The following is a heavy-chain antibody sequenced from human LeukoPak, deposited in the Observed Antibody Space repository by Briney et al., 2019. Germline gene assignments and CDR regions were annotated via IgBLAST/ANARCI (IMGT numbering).Heavy chain of an antibody. V-gene: IGHV3-23*01. CDR2: ISGSGGTT. D-gene: IGHD2-2*01. J-gene: IGHJ4*02. Sequence: GGSLRLSCAASGFTFSSYAMSWVRQAPGKGLEWVSAISGSGGTTYYADSVKGRFTISRDNSKNTLYLQMNSLRAEDTAVYYCAKRYCSSTSCSLFDYWGPGTLVTVSS. CDR3: AKRYCSSTSCSLFDY. CDR1: GFTFSSYA.